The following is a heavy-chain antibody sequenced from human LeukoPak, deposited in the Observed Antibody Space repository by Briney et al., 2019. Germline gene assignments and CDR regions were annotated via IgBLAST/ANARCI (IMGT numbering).Heavy chain of an antibody. CDR1: GGSISSGDYY. CDR3: AGDYGDLLTGIRFDT. Sequence: SQTLSLTCTVSGGSISSGDYYWSWIRQPPGKGLEWIGYIYYSGSTYYNPSLKSRVTISIQTSKNQFSLKLTSVTAADTAVYYCAGDYGDLLTGIRFDTWGQGTLVTVSA. V-gene: IGHV4-30-4*01. D-gene: IGHD4-17*01. CDR2: IYYSGST. J-gene: IGHJ5*02.